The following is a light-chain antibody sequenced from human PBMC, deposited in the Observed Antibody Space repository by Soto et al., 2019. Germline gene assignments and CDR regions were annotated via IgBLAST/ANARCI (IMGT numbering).Light chain of an antibody. Sequence: VLTQSPATLSLSPGERATLSCRASQSVDRYLAWYQQKPGQAPRLLIYDASNRATGVPARFSGSGSGTDFTVTISSLETEDFAVYYCQQRNDWPPIFTFGPGTKVEIK. J-gene: IGKJ3*01. CDR1: QSVDRY. V-gene: IGKV3-11*01. CDR2: DAS. CDR3: QQRNDWPPIFT.